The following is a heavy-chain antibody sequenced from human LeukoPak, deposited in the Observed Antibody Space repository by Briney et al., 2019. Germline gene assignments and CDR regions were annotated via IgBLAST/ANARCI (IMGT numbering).Heavy chain of an antibody. CDR3: ARDKGMELAFDY. CDR2: IYYSGST. Sequence: PSETLSLTCTVSGGSISSYYWSWIRQHPGKGLEWIGYIYYSGSTNYNPSLKSRVTISVDTSKNQFSLKLSSVTAADTAVYYCARDKGMELAFDYWGQGTLVTVSS. J-gene: IGHJ4*02. V-gene: IGHV4-59*01. CDR1: GGSISSYY. D-gene: IGHD4/OR15-4a*01.